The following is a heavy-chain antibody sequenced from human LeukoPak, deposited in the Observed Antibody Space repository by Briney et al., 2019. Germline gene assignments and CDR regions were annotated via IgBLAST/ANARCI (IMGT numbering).Heavy chain of an antibody. CDR1: GFTFSRHS. V-gene: IGHV3-23*01. J-gene: IGHJ4*02. D-gene: IGHD3-3*01. Sequence: GGSLRLSCAASGFTFSRHSMPWVRQAPGKGLEWVSAISGSGGSTYYADSVKGRFTISRDNSKNTLYLQMNSLRAEDAAVYYCAKSSHYDFWSGYSHFDYWGQGTLVTVSS. CDR2: ISGSGGST. CDR3: AKSSHYDFWSGYSHFDY.